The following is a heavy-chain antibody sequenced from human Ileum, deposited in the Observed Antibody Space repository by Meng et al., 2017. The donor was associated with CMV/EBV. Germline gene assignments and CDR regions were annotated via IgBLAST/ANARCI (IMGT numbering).Heavy chain of an antibody. CDR2: ISGSSGST. V-gene: IGHV3-23*01. J-gene: IGHJ4*02. D-gene: IGHD1-1*01. CDR3: AKDRWGIGTGIDY. Sequence: GGSLRLSCAASGFTFSSYAMNWVRQVPGKGLEWVSVISGSSGSTYYADSVKGRFTIYRDNSKNTLYLEMNSLRAEDTAIYYCAKDRWGIGTGIDYWGQGTLVTVSS. CDR1: GFTFSSYA.